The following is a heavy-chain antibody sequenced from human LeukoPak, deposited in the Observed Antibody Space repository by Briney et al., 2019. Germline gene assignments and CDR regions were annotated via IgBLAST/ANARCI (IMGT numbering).Heavy chain of an antibody. D-gene: IGHD2-15*01. J-gene: IGHJ4*02. CDR2: ISWNSGSI. Sequence: GGSLRLSCAASGLTFDDYAMHWVRQAPGKGLEWVSGISWNSGSIGYADSVKGRFTISRDNAKNSLYLQMNSLRAEDTALYYCAKGACSGGSCYSNYWGQGTLVTVSS. CDR1: GLTFDDYA. V-gene: IGHV3-9*01. CDR3: AKGACSGGSCYSNY.